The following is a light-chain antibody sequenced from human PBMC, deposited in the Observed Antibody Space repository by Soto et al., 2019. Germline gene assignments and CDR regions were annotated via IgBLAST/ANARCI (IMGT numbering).Light chain of an antibody. Sequence: QSALTQPPSASVSPGQSVAISCTGTSSDVGGYNYVSWYQQHPGKAPKLMIYEVNNRPSGVPDRFSGSKSGNTASLTVSGLQAEDEADYYCSSYAGSSNVFGTGTKLTVL. CDR2: EVN. V-gene: IGLV2-8*01. CDR1: SSDVGGYNY. J-gene: IGLJ1*01. CDR3: SSYAGSSNV.